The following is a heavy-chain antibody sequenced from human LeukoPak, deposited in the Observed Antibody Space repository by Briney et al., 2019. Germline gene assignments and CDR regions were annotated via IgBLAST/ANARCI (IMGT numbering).Heavy chain of an antibody. CDR3: ARDPSPFYSGSYLGFDP. CDR2: IYYNENT. CDR1: GGSISSYY. J-gene: IGHJ5*02. V-gene: IGHV4-59*01. D-gene: IGHD1-26*01. Sequence: PSETLSLTCTVSGGSISSYYWSWLRQPPGEGLEWIGYIYYNENTNYNPSLKSRVTISVDTSKNQFSLKLSSVTAADTAVYYCARDPSPFYSGSYLGFDPWGQGTLVTVSS.